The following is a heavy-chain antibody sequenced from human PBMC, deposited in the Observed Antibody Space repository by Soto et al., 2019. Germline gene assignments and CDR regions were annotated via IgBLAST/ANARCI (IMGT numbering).Heavy chain of an antibody. Sequence: PGGSLRLSCAASGFTLSNAWMNWVRHTPGRGLEWVGRIKSRSDGGTPDYGAPVKGRFTISRGDSLNTVYLQMNSLTAEDTGVYYCTTDTRRISVFGVPWDSWGQGTLVTVSS. D-gene: IGHD3-3*01. CDR2: IKSRSDGGTP. J-gene: IGHJ4*02. CDR3: TTDTRRISVFGVPWDS. CDR1: GFTLSNAW. V-gene: IGHV3-15*01.